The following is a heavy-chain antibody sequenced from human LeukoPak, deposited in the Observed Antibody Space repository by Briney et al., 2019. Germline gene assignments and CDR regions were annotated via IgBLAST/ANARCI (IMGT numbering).Heavy chain of an antibody. V-gene: IGHV1-69*01. CDR1: GGTFSSYA. CDR2: IIPIFGTA. D-gene: IGHD2-2*01. Sequence: SVKVSCKASGGTFSSYAISWVRQAPGQGLEWTGGIIPIFGTANYAQKFQGRVTITADESTSTAYMELSSLRSEDTAVYYCARDLKKNRLYQLPATYYYYMDVWGKGTTVTVSS. J-gene: IGHJ6*03. CDR3: ARDLKKNRLYQLPATYYYYMDV.